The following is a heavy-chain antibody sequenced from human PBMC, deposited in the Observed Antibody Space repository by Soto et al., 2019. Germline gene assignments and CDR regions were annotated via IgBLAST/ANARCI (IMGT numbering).Heavy chain of an antibody. J-gene: IGHJ4*02. CDR3: ARDLGVSSGYSPKSYNRPQNHFDY. CDR1: GYTFTSYG. D-gene: IGHD3-22*01. CDR2: ISAYNGNT. V-gene: IGHV1-18*01. Sequence: GASVKVSCKASGYTFTSYGISWVRQAPGQGLEWMGWISAYNGNTNYAQKLQGRVTMTTDTSTSTAYMELRSLRSDDTAVYYCARDLGVSSGYSPKSYNRPQNHFDYWGQGTLVTVSS.